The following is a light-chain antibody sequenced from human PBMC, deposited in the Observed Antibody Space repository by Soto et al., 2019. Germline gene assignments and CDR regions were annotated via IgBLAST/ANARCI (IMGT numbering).Light chain of an antibody. V-gene: IGKV3-15*01. CDR3: QQYTDWPIT. CDR1: QSINSN. Sequence: EVLMTQSPATLSVSPGDRATLSCRASQSINSNLAWYQQQPGQAPRLLIYAASTRATAVPDRFSGSGSGTDFTLTITILQSDDFAVYFCQQYTDWPITVGQGTRLEIK. CDR2: AAS. J-gene: IGKJ5*01.